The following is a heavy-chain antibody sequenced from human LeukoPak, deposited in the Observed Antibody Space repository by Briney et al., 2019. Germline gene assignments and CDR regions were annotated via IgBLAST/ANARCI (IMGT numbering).Heavy chain of an antibody. CDR2: ISGSGDNT. Sequence: GGSLRLSCAASGFTFSSHGMSWVRQAPGKGLEWVSTISGSGDNTYYADSVKGRFTISRDNSKNTLYLQMNGLRAEDTAVYYCAKVTYGSGTYGAFDYWGQGTLVTVSS. V-gene: IGHV3-23*01. CDR3: AKVTYGSGTYGAFDY. CDR1: GFTFSSHG. D-gene: IGHD3-10*01. J-gene: IGHJ4*02.